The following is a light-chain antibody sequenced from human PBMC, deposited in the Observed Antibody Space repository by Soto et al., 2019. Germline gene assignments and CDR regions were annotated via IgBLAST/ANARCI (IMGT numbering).Light chain of an antibody. CDR1: QDISNY. J-gene: IGKJ4*01. CDR3: QQYDNLPLT. Sequence: DIQMTQSPSSLSASVGDRVTITCQASQDISNYFNWYQQKPGKAPKLLIYDASNLETGVPSRCSGSGSGTDFTFTISSLQPEDIATYYCQQYDNLPLTFGGGTKVEIK. V-gene: IGKV1-33*01. CDR2: DAS.